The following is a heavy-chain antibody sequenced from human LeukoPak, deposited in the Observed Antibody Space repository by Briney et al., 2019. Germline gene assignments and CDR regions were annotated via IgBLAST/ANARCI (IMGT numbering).Heavy chain of an antibody. CDR2: IYYSGST. Sequence: SETLCLTCTVSGGSISSYYWSWIRQPPGKGLEWIGYIYYSGSTNYNPSLKSRVTISVDTSKNQFSLKLSSVTAADTAVYYCARTSMVRGNCYYYYGMDVWGQGTTVTV. D-gene: IGHD3-10*01. J-gene: IGHJ6*02. CDR1: GGSISSYY. V-gene: IGHV4-59*01. CDR3: ARTSMVRGNCYYYYGMDV.